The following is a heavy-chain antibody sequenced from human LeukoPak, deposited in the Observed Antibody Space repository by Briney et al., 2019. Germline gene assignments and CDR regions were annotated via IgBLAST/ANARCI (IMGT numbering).Heavy chain of an antibody. J-gene: IGHJ5*02. CDR1: GFTFSSDS. CDR3: ARLGTRWFGESVDKNWFDP. CDR2: ISSNSSYI. D-gene: IGHD3-10*01. V-gene: IGHV3-21*01. Sequence: GGSLRLSCAASGFTFSSDSMKSVRQAPGKGLEWVSSISSNSSYIYYADSVKGRFTISRDNAKNSLYLQMNSLRAEDTAVYYCARLGTRWFGESVDKNWFDPWGKGTLVTVSS.